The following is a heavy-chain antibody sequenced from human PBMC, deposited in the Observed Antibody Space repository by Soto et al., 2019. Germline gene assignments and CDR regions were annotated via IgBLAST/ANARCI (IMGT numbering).Heavy chain of an antibody. CDR1: GFTFSDYY. V-gene: IGHV3-11*01. D-gene: IGHD2-15*01. J-gene: IGHJ5*02. Sequence: GGSLRLSCAASGFTFSDYYMSWIRQAPGKGLEWLSYSSSSGDTKYYADSVKGRFTISRDNAKNSLYLQMNSLRAEDTAVYYCARDSSPCSGGSCSINWFDPWGQGTLVTVSS. CDR2: SSSSGDTK. CDR3: ARDSSPCSGGSCSINWFDP.